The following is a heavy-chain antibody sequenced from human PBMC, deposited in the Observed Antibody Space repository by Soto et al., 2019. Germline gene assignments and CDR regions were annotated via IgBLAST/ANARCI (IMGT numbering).Heavy chain of an antibody. Sequence: QITLKEAGATLVKPTQTLTLTCTFSGFSLSTSGVGVGWIRQPPEKALEWLALIYWDDDKRDSPSLKSRLTIPKDTSKTQVVLTMTNVDPVDTATYYCAHSKDYSSRWYTLDFDYWGQGTLVTVSS. J-gene: IGHJ4*02. CDR2: IYWDDDK. CDR3: AHSKDYSSRWYTLDFDY. CDR1: GFSLSTSGVG. V-gene: IGHV2-5*02. D-gene: IGHD6-13*01.